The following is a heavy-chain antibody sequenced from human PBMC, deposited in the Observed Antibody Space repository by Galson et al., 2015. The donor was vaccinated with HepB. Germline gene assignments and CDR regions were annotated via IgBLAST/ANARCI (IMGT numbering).Heavy chain of an antibody. J-gene: IGHJ5*02. CDR3: ARGALVVVVGAPQRNWFDP. CDR2: ISPYNRNT. CDR1: GYTFSSYS. Sequence: SVKVSCKASGYTFSSYSITWVRQAPGQGLEWMGWISPYNRNTEYARNFQGRVTMTTDTSTSTAYMELRSLRSDDTAVYYCARGALVVVVGAPQRNWFDPWGQGTLVTVSS. V-gene: IGHV1-18*01. D-gene: IGHD2-15*01.